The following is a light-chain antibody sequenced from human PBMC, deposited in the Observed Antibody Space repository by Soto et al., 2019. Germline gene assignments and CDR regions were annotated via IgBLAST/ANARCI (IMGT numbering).Light chain of an antibody. CDR3: CSYAGSYDSV. CDR2: DVN. V-gene: IGLV2-11*01. Sequence: QSVLTQPRSVSWSPGQSVTISCTGSSIDVGAYNYVSWYQHNXGKAPKLLIXDVNKRPSGVPDRFSGSKFGNTASLTISGLQADDEANFYCCSYAGSYDSVFGTGTKVTVL. CDR1: SIDVGAYNY. J-gene: IGLJ1*01.